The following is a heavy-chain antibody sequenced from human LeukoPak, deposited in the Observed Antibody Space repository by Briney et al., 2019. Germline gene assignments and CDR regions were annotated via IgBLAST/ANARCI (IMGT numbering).Heavy chain of an antibody. Sequence: SETLSLTCTVSGGSITSYYWSWVRQSAGKGLEWIGRIYPSGSTECNTSLKSRVTMSVDMSKKQFSLKLTSVTAADTAVYYCARLKFYDSTGYTPGYYMDVWGKGTTVTVSS. CDR2: IYPSGST. J-gene: IGHJ6*03. CDR3: ARLKFYDSTGYTPGYYMDV. CDR1: GGSITSYY. V-gene: IGHV4-4*07. D-gene: IGHD3-22*01.